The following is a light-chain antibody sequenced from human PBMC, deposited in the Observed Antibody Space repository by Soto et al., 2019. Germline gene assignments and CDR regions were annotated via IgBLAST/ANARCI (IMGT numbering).Light chain of an antibody. CDR3: QQYNSYSWT. Sequence: DSQTTPSPSTLSASVGDRVTLTYRASQSISSWLAWYQQKPGKAPKLLIYDASSLESGVPSRFSGSGSGTEFTLTISSLQPDDFATYYCQQYNSYSWTFGQGTKVDIK. CDR2: DAS. J-gene: IGKJ1*01. V-gene: IGKV1-5*01. CDR1: QSISSW.